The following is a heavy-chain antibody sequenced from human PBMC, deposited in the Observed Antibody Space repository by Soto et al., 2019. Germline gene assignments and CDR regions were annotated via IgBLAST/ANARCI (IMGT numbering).Heavy chain of an antibody. Sequence: GGSLRLSCAASGFTFSSYGMHWVRQAPGKGLEWVAVIWYDGSNKYYADSVKGRFTISRDNSKNTLYLQMNSLRAEDTAVYYCARGTVMVAFDIWGQGTMVTVSS. D-gene: IGHD4-4*01. J-gene: IGHJ3*02. CDR1: GFTFSSYG. V-gene: IGHV3-33*01. CDR3: ARGTVMVAFDI. CDR2: IWYDGSNK.